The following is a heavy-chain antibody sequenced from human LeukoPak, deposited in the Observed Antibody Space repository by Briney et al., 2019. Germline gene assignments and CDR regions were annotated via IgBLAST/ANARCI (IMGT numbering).Heavy chain of an antibody. V-gene: IGHV3-23*01. D-gene: IGHD4-17*01. Sequence: GGSLRLSCAASGFTFNNYGMNWVRQAPGKGLEWVSGISSSGGTTYYADSVKGRFTISRGNSKNTLYLLMNSLRVEDTALYYCAKFPTVTTQAVDYWGQGTLVIVSS. J-gene: IGHJ4*02. CDR2: ISSSGGTT. CDR3: AKFPTVTTQAVDY. CDR1: GFTFNNYG.